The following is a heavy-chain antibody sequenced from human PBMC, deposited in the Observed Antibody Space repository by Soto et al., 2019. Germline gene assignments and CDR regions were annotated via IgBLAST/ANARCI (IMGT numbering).Heavy chain of an antibody. Sequence: EVHLVESGGGLVQPGGSLRLSCAASGFTFSDYWMSWVRHAPGKGLEWVANIKKDGSSVKGRFTISRDNAKYSLFLQMNSLRVEDTAVYYCAGDYYWGWDYWGQGTLVTVSS. J-gene: IGHJ4*02. CDR3: AGDYYWGWDY. D-gene: IGHD2-8*02. CDR1: GFTFSDYW. V-gene: IGHV3-7*04. CDR2: IKKDGS.